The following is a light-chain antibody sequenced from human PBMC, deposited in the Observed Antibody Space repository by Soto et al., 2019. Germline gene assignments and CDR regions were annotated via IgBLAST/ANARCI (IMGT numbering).Light chain of an antibody. V-gene: IGKV4-1*01. CDR1: QSVLYSSNNKNY. CDR3: QEYYGGLYT. Sequence: DIVMTQSPDSLAVSLGERATINCKSSQSVLYSSNNKNYLAWYQQKPGQPPKLRIYWASTRESGVPDRFSGSGSGTDFTLTISSLQAEDVAVYYCQEYYGGLYTLGQGTKLEIK. CDR2: WAS. J-gene: IGKJ2*01.